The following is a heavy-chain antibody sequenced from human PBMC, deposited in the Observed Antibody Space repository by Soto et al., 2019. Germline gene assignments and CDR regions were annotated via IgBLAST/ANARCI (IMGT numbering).Heavy chain of an antibody. CDR2: ISSSSSYT. V-gene: IGHV3-11*06. CDR1: ECTCRDHD. J-gene: IGHJ3*02. CDR3: ARFSYGDYDAFDI. D-gene: IGHD4-17*01. Sequence: LRVPSAAAECTCRDHDVSWIRKDQGKGLEWVSYISSSSSYTNYADSVKGRFTINPDTSKNQFSLQLNSVTPEDTAVYYCARFSYGDYDAFDIWGQGTMVTVSS.